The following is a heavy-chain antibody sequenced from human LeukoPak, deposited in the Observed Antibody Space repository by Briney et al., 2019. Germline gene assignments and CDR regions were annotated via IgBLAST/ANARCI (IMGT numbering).Heavy chain of an antibody. J-gene: IGHJ4*02. D-gene: IGHD3-16*01. CDR2: ISSSSSYI. CDR3: AKDGGSLGEVRN. Sequence: GGSLRLSCAASGFTFSSYSMNWVRQAPGKGLEWVSSISSSSSYIYYADSVKGRFTISRDNAKNSLYLQMNSLRAEDTAVYYCAKDGGSLGEVRNWGQGTLVTVSS. CDR1: GFTFSSYS. V-gene: IGHV3-21*04.